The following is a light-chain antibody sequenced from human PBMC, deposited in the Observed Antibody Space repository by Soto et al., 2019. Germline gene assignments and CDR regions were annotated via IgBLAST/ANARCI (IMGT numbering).Light chain of an antibody. CDR1: QTVSNY. CDR2: AAS. CDR3: QQSYSTPRT. Sequence: DVQMTQSPSSLSASVGDRVTITLLASQTVSNYLNWYQQKPGKAPKLLIYAASSLQSGVPSRFSGSGSGTDFTLTISSLQPEDFATYYCQQSYSTPRTFGQGTKVDIK. J-gene: IGKJ1*01. V-gene: IGKV1-39*01.